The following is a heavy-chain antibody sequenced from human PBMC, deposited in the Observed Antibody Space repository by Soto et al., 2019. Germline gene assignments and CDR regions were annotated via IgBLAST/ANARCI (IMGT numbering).Heavy chain of an antibody. CDR1: GYSFTGYY. CDR3: ARDRHWESSGSRDGAFDI. J-gene: IGHJ3*02. Sequence: ASVKVSCKASGYSFTGYYMHWVRQAPGQGLEWMGWINPNSGGTNYAQKFQGWVTMTRDTSISTAYMELSRLRSDDTAVYYCARDRHWESSGSRDGAFDIWRQGTMVTVSS. V-gene: IGHV1-2*04. CDR2: INPNSGGT. D-gene: IGHD3-22*01.